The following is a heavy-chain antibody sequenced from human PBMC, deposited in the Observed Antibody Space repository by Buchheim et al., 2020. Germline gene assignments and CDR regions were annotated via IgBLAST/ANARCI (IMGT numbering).Heavy chain of an antibody. CDR2: LSYDGSNK. CDR1: GFTFSSHG. Sequence: QVQLVESGGGVVQPERSLRLSCEASGFTFSSHGMHWVRQAPGKGLEWVAVLSYDGSNKYYADSVRGRFTISRDNSKNTRYLQMNSLRAEDTAVYYCARVIRAYCGGDCSDAFDIWGQGT. V-gene: IGHV3-30*03. CDR3: ARVIRAYCGGDCSDAFDI. J-gene: IGHJ3*02. D-gene: IGHD2-21*02.